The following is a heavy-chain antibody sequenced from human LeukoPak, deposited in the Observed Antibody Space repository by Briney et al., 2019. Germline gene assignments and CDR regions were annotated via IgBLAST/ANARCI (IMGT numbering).Heavy chain of an antibody. Sequence: PSETLSLTCAVYGGSFSGYYWSWIRQPPGKGLEWIGEINHSGSTNYNPSLKSRVTISVDTSKNQFSLKLSSVTAADTAVYYCARGGELLWFGEFPNWFDPWGQGTLVTVSS. CDR1: GGSFSGYY. CDR3: ARGGELLWFGEFPNWFDP. D-gene: IGHD3-10*01. CDR2: INHSGST. V-gene: IGHV4-34*01. J-gene: IGHJ5*02.